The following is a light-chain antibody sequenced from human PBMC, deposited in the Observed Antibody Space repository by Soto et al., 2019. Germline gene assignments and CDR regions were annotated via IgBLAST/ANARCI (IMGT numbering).Light chain of an antibody. Sequence: QSALTQPPSASGSPGQSVTISCTGTSSDVGRYNYISWYQQHPGKAPQLMIYEVSKRPSGVPDRFSGSKSGNTASLTVSGLQAEDEADYYCSSYAGSSHYVFGTGTKLTVL. J-gene: IGLJ1*01. V-gene: IGLV2-8*01. CDR2: EVS. CDR1: SSDVGRYNY. CDR3: SSYAGSSHYV.